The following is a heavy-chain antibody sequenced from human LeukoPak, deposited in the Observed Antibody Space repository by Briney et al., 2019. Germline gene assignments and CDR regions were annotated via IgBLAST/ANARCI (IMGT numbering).Heavy chain of an antibody. CDR1: GFTFSRYP. Sequence: PGGSLRLSCSASGFTFSRYPMYWVRQAPGKGLESVSAISSNGASTSYADSVKGRFTISRDNSKNTLYLQMNSLRAEDTAVYYCAKDTPSRSSGWDRWGQGTLVTVSS. D-gene: IGHD6-19*01. J-gene: IGHJ4*02. V-gene: IGHV3-64*04. CDR3: AKDTPSRSSGWDR. CDR2: ISSNGAST.